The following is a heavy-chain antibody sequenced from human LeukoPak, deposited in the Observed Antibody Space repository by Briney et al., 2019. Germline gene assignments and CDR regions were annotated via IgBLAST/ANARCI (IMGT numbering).Heavy chain of an antibody. V-gene: IGHV1-2*02. CDR1: GYPFTTYY. Sequence: ASVKVSCKASGYPFTTYYIHWVRQAPGQGLEWMGCINPKNGDSKYAQKFQGRVAMTRATSIATAYMEVSRLTSDDTAVYFCARAGYDYGDSSDFWGQGTLVTVSS. D-gene: IGHD4-17*01. CDR3: ARAGYDYGDSSDF. J-gene: IGHJ4*02. CDR2: INPKNGDS.